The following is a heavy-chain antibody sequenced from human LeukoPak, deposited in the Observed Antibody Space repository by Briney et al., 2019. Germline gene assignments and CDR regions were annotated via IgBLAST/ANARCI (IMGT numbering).Heavy chain of an antibody. CDR1: GYSISSGYY. J-gene: IGHJ4*02. Sequence: SETLSLTCTVSGYSISSGYYWGWIRQPPGKGLEWIGSIYHSGSTYYNPSLKSRVTISVDTSKNQFSLKLSSVTAADTAVYYCAREPTYSSGLDYWGQGTLVTVSS. V-gene: IGHV4-38-2*02. D-gene: IGHD6-19*01. CDR3: AREPTYSSGLDY. CDR2: IYHSGST.